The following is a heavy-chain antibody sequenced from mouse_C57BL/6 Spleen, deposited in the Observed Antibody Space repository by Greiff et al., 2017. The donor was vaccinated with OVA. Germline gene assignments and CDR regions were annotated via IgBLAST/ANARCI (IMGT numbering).Heavy chain of an antibody. CDR2: IYPSDSET. J-gene: IGHJ2*01. Sequence: VKLSCKASGYTFTSYWMDWVKQRPGQGLEWIGNIYPSDSETHYNQKFKDKATLTVDKSSSTAYMQLSSLTSEDSAVYYCAREEKGYYFDYWGQGTTLTVSS. CDR1: GYTFTSYW. V-gene: IGHV1-61*01. CDR3: AREEKGYYFDY.